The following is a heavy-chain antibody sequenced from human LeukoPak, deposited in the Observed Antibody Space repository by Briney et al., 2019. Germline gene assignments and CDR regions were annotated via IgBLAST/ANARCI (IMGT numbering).Heavy chain of an antibody. Sequence: SETLSLTCTVSGGSISSYYWSWIRQPPGKGLEWIGYIYYSGSTNYNPSLKSRVTISVDTSKNQFSLKLSSVTAADTAVYYCARAPVSDFAEGFDPWGQGTLVTVSS. J-gene: IGHJ5*02. D-gene: IGHD2-21*01. V-gene: IGHV4-59*01. CDR3: ARAPVSDFAEGFDP. CDR2: IYYSGST. CDR1: GGSISSYY.